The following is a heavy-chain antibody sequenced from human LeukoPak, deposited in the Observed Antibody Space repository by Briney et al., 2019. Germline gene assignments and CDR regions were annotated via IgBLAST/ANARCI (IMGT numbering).Heavy chain of an antibody. CDR2: ITSSGTHT. CDR1: GFTFSSYS. CDR3: GHPELP. Sequence: GGSLRLSCAASGFTFSSYSMTWVRQAPGKGLEWVSGITSSGTHTYYVDSVKGRFTISRDNSKNMLYVQMTSLRAEDTAVYYCGHPELPWGQGTLVTVSS. V-gene: IGHV3-23*01. J-gene: IGHJ4*02. D-gene: IGHD1-1*01.